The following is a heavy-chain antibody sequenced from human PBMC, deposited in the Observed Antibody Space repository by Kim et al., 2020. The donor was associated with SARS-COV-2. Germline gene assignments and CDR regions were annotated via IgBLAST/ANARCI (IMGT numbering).Heavy chain of an antibody. J-gene: IGHJ4*02. D-gene: IGHD6-19*01. Sequence: SVKVSCKASGGTFSSYAISWVRQAPGQGLEWMGRIIPILGIANYAQKFQGRVTITADKSTSTAYMELSSLRSEDTAVYYCASGIGEGYSSGWYYFDYWGQGTLVTVSS. CDR3: ASGIGEGYSSGWYYFDY. CDR1: GGTFSSYA. CDR2: IIPILGIA. V-gene: IGHV1-69*04.